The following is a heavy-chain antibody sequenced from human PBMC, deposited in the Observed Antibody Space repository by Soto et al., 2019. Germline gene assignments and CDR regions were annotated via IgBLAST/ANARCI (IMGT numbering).Heavy chain of an antibody. CDR2: IHYSGST. Sequence: NPSETLSLTCTVSGGSISSYYWSWIRQPPGKGLEWIGYIHYSGSTNYNPSLKSRVTIAVDTSKNQFSLKLSSVTAADTAVYYCARHAAILLWFGEFPPLNWFDPWGQGTLVTVSS. CDR1: GGSISSYY. J-gene: IGHJ5*02. V-gene: IGHV4-59*08. D-gene: IGHD3-10*01. CDR3: ARHAAILLWFGEFPPLNWFDP.